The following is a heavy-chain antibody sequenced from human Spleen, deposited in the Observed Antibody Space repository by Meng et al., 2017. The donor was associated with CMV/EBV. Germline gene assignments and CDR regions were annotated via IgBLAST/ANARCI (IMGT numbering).Heavy chain of an antibody. CDR1: GFTFSDYY. D-gene: IGHD2-2*01. Sequence: GESLKISCAASGFTFSDYYMSWIRQAPGKGLEWVSYISSSGSTIYYADSVKGRFTISRDNAKNSLYLQMNSLRAEDTAVYYCARDQYCSSTSCYHYYYYGMDVWGQGTTVTVSS. CDR2: ISSSGSTI. CDR3: ARDQYCSSTSCYHYYYYGMDV. V-gene: IGHV3-11*04. J-gene: IGHJ6*02.